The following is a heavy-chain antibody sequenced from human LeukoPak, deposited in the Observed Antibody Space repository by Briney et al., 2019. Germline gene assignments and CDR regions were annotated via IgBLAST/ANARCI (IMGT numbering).Heavy chain of an antibody. J-gene: IGHJ4*02. D-gene: IGHD5-24*01. CDR1: GFTFSSYW. CDR2: INSDGSGT. Sequence: GGSLRLSCAASGFTFSSYWMHWVRRGPGKGLVWVSRINSDGSGTRHADSVKGRFTISRDNAKNMVYLQMNSLRDEDTAVYYCARDRDGPDYWGQGTLVTVSS. V-gene: IGHV3-74*01. CDR3: ARDRDGPDY.